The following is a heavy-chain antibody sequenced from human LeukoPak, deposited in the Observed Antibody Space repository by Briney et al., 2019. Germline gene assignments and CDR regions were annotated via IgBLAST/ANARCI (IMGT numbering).Heavy chain of an antibody. CDR3: ARGGAGMATLSGYFDY. Sequence: SVKVSCEASGYTFTSYGISWVRQAPGQGLEWVGGIIPIFGTANYAQKFQGRVTITTDESTSTAYMELSSLRSEDTAVYYCARGGAGMATLSGYFDYWGQGTLVTVSS. V-gene: IGHV1-69*05. D-gene: IGHD5-24*01. CDR1: GYTFTSYG. CDR2: IIPIFGTA. J-gene: IGHJ4*02.